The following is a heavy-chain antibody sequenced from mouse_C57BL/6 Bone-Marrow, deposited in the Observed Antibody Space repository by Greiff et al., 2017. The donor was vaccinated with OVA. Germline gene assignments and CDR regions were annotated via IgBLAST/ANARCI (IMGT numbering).Heavy chain of an antibody. CDR3: AGGGDHWFAY. J-gene: IGHJ3*01. CDR1: GYTFTSYG. Sequence: VQLQQSGAELARPGASVKLSCKASGYTFTSYGMSWVKQRPGKGLEWIGEINPSSGYTSYHEKFKGKATLTTDKSSSTAYLALRSLTSEDSAVYFSAGGGDHWFAYWGQGTLVTVS. V-gene: IGHV1-81*01. CDR2: INPSSGYT.